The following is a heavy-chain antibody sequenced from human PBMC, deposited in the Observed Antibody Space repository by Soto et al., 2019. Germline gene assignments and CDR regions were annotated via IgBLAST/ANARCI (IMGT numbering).Heavy chain of an antibody. CDR1: GGSISSSSYY. V-gene: IGHV4-39*01. CDR2: IYYSGST. J-gene: IGHJ4*02. D-gene: IGHD6-19*01. CDR3: ASRVWLVPAGLDY. Sequence: SETLSLTCTVSGGSISSSSYYWGWIRQPPGKGLEWIGSIYYSGSTYYNPSLKSRVTISVDTSKNQFSLKLSSVTAADTAVYYCASRVWLVPAGLDYWGQGTLVTVS.